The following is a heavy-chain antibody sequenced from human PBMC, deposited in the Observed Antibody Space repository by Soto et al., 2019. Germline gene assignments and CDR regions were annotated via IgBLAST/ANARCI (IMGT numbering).Heavy chain of an antibody. CDR2: IYYSGGT. J-gene: IGHJ3*02. D-gene: IGHD2-15*01. CDR1: GGSISSGGYY. V-gene: IGHV4-31*03. Sequence: SETLSLTCTVSGGSISSGGYYWSWIRQHPGKGLEWIGYIYYSGGTYYNPSLKSRVTISVDTSKNQFSLKLSSVTAADTAVYYCARGDMAVAASPRDAFDIWGQGTMVTVSS. CDR3: ARGDMAVAASPRDAFDI.